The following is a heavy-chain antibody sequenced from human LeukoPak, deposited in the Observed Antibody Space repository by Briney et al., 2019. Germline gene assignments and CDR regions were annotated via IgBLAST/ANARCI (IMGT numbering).Heavy chain of an antibody. J-gene: IGHJ6*03. Sequence: PSETLSPTCTVSGGSISDYYWNWIRQPPGKGLEWIGYIYYSGSTTYNLSLKSRVTMSVDTAKNQFSLKLRSVTAADTAVYYCARGDFCSKSNCYLRPMDVWGKGTTVTVSS. V-gene: IGHV4-59*01. CDR2: IYYSGST. CDR3: ARGDFCSKSNCYLRPMDV. CDR1: GGSISDYY. D-gene: IGHD3-3*01.